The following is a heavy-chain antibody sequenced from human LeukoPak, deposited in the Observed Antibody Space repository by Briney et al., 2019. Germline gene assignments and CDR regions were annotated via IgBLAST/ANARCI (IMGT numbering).Heavy chain of an antibody. J-gene: IGHJ4*02. V-gene: IGHV1-2*02. CDR1: GYTFTGYY. CDR2: INPNSGGT. Sequence: ASVKVSCKASGYTFTGYYMHLVRQAPGQGLEGMGLINPNSGGTNYAQKFQGRVTMTRDTSISTAYMALSRLRSDDTAVYYCARDLIRGRQDSSRYYYAYWGQGTLVTVSS. D-gene: IGHD3-22*01. CDR3: ARDLIRGRQDSSRYYYAY.